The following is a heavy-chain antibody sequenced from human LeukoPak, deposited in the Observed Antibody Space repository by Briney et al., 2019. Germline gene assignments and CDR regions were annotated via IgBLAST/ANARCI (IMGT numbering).Heavy chain of an antibody. CDR1: GFTFSSYS. CDR3: ARGYCSGGSCYPRDY. J-gene: IGHJ4*02. D-gene: IGHD2-15*01. CDR2: ISSTSSYI. V-gene: IGHV3-21*01. Sequence: GGSLRLSCAASGFTFSSYSMNWVRQAPGKGLEWVSSISSTSSYIYYADSLKGRFTISRDNAKNSLYLRMNSLRAEDTAVYYCARGYCSGGSCYPRDYWGQGTLVTVSS.